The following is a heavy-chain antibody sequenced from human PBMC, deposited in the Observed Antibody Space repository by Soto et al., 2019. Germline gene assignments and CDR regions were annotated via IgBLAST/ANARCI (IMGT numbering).Heavy chain of an antibody. D-gene: IGHD3-10*01. CDR3: ARQGLLWFGELSSDGRFDP. V-gene: IGHV4-59*08. Sequence: SETLSLTCTVSGGSISSYYWSWIRQPPGKGLEWIGYIYYSGSTNYNPSLKSRVTISVDTSKNQFSLKLSSVTAADTAVYYCARQGLLWFGELSSDGRFDPWGQGTLVTVSS. CDR2: IYYSGST. CDR1: GGSISSYY. J-gene: IGHJ5*02.